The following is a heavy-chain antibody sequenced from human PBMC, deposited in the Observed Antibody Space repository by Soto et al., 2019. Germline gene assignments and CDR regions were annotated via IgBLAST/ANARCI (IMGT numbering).Heavy chain of an antibody. CDR1: GFTFSTYT. J-gene: IGHJ5*01. CDR2: ISSGSSYI. D-gene: IGHD3-10*01. Sequence: VGSLRLSCAASGFTFSTYTMNWVRQAPGKGLESISSISSGSSYIYYAGSVKGRFTISRDNAKNSLFLQMNSLRADDTAVYYCARDILSGGAYPDSWGQGTKVTVSS. CDR3: ARDILSGGAYPDS. V-gene: IGHV3-21*01.